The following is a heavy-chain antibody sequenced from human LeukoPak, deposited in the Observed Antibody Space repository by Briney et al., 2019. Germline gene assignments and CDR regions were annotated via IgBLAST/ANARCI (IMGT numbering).Heavy chain of an antibody. CDR2: ISGSGGST. CDR1: GFTFSSYA. D-gene: IGHD6-19*01. Sequence: GGSLRLSCAASGFTFSSYAMSWVRQAPGKGLEWVSAISGSGGSTYYADSVKGRFTISRDNSKNTLYLQMNSLRAEDTAVYYCAKDNGALIAVAAYGMDVWGQGTTVTVSS. J-gene: IGHJ6*02. CDR3: AKDNGALIAVAAYGMDV. V-gene: IGHV3-23*01.